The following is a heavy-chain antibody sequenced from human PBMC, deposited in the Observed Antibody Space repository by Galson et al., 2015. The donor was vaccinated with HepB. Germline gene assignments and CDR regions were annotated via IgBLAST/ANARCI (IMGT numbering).Heavy chain of an antibody. V-gene: IGHV3-23*01. D-gene: IGHD1-14*01. CDR3: AKDAGGSPNWFDS. Sequence: SLRLSCAASGFTFSSYAMSWVRQAPGKGLEWVSTVSGSGANTYYADSVKGRFTISRDNSKSTLYLQMNSLRAEDTAVYYCAKDAGGSPNWFDSWGQGTLVTVSS. CDR1: GFTFSSYA. J-gene: IGHJ5*01. CDR2: VSGSGANT.